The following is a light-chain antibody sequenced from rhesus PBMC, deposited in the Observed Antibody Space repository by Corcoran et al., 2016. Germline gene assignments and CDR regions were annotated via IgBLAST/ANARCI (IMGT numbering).Light chain of an antibody. V-gene: IGKV1-25*01. CDR1: QGISSY. CDR2: AAT. CDR3: QQHKSYPLT. Sequence: DIQMTQSPSSLSASVGDRVTITCRASQGISSYLAWYQQKPGKAPKLLIYAATTLQSGVPARFSGNGSWTDFTLTSSSLQPEDFAPYACQQHKSYPLTFGGGTKVELK. J-gene: IGKJ4*01.